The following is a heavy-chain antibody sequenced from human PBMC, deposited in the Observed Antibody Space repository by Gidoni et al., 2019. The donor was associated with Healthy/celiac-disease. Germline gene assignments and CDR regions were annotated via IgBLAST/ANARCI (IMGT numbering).Heavy chain of an antibody. CDR2: IRWNSGSI. Sequence: EVQLVESGGGLVQPGRSLRLSCAASGFTFDDYAMHWVRQAPGKGLEWVSGIRWNSGSIGYADSVKGRFTISRDNAKNSLYLQMNSLRAEDTALYYCAKDMETYYYYGMDVWGQGTTVTVSS. CDR3: AKDMETYYYYGMDV. D-gene: IGHD1-1*01. V-gene: IGHV3-9*01. J-gene: IGHJ6*02. CDR1: GFTFDDYA.